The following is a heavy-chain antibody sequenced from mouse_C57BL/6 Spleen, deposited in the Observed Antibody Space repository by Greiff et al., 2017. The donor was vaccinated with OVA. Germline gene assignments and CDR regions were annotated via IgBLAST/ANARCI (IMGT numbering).Heavy chain of an antibody. V-gene: IGHV5-4*01. D-gene: IGHD1-1*02. Sequence: EVKLVESGGGLVKPGGSLKLSCAASGFTFSSYAMSWVRQTPEKRLEWVATISDGGSYTYYPDNVKGRFTISRDNAKNNLYLQMSHLKSEDTAMYYCAREDYYYWGQGTSVTVSS. J-gene: IGHJ4*01. CDR2: ISDGGSYT. CDR3: AREDYYY. CDR1: GFTFSSYA.